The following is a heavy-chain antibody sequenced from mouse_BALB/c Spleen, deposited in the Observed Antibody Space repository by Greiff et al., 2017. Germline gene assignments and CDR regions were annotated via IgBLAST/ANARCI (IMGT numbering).Heavy chain of an antibody. Sequence: QVQLQQPGAELVKPGASVKLSCKASGYTFTSYWMHWVKQRPGQGLEWIGEIDPSDSYTNYNQKFKGKATLTVDKSSSTAYMQLSSLTSEDSAVYYCARSYDYDGVAYWGQGTLVTVSA. D-gene: IGHD2-4*01. J-gene: IGHJ3*01. V-gene: IGHV1-69*02. CDR1: GYTFTSYW. CDR2: IDPSDSYT. CDR3: ARSYDYDGVAY.